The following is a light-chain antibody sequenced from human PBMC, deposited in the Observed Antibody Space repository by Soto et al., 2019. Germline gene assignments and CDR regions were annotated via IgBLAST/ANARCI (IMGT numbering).Light chain of an antibody. CDR3: TPYPSSSTYG. Sequence: QSVLTQPASVSGSPGQSITISCTGTSSDVGGYNYVSWYQQHPGKAPKLLIYEVRHRPSGISNRFSGSKSGNTASLTISGLQAEDEADFYGTPYPSSSTYGFGTGTKLTVL. J-gene: IGLJ1*01. CDR1: SSDVGGYNY. CDR2: EVR. V-gene: IGLV2-14*01.